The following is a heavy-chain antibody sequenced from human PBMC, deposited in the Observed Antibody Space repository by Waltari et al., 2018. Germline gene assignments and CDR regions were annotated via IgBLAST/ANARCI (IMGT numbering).Heavy chain of an antibody. Sequence: QVQLVQSGSEVKQPGSSVKVSCKASGGTFSTYTFSWVRQAPGQGLEWMGRITPILGIAHYPQNFQGRVTITADKSTSTAYMELTRLRSEDTAVYYCARELAGREDHWGQGTLITVSS. CDR2: ITPILGIA. CDR3: ARELAGREDH. CDR1: GGTFSTYT. D-gene: IGHD6-19*01. V-gene: IGHV1-69*08. J-gene: IGHJ4*02.